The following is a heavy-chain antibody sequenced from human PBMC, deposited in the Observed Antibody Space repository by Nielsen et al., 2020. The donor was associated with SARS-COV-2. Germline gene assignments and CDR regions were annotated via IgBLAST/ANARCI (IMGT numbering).Heavy chain of an antibody. Sequence: GESLKISCAASGFTFSASWMAWVRQAPGKGLEWLSNIRPDGTGANYVGSVKGRFTISRDNAKNLLYLQMGSLRADDTAVYFCKSEGNWGQGTLVTVSS. CDR3: KSEGN. CDR1: GFTFSASW. J-gene: IGHJ4*02. V-gene: IGHV3-7*03. CDR2: IRPDGTGA.